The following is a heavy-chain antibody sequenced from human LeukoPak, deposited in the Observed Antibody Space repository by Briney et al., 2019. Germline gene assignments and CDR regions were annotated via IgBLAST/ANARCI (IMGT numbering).Heavy chain of an antibody. V-gene: IGHV4-59*01. Sequence: SETLSLTCTVSGGSISSYYWSWIRQPPGKGREGIGYIYYSGSTNYNPSLKSRVTISVDTSKNQFSLKLSSVTAADTAVYYCARVAGRGYSYGYYYYYGMDVWGQGTTVTVSS. D-gene: IGHD5-18*01. CDR2: IYYSGST. CDR3: ARVAGRGYSYGYYYYYGMDV. J-gene: IGHJ6*02. CDR1: GGSISSYY.